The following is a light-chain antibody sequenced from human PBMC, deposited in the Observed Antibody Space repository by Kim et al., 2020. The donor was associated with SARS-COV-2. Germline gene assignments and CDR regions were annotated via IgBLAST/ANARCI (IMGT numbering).Light chain of an antibody. CDR1: QSLLYSSNNKNY. Sequence: DIVMTQSPDSLAVSLGERATINCKSSQSLLYSSNNKNYLAWYQQKPGQPPKLLIHWASTRESGVPDRFSGSGSGTDFTLTISSPQAEDVAVYYCQEYYSIPYAFGQGTKLEI. CDR2: WAS. CDR3: QEYYSIPYA. J-gene: IGKJ2*01. V-gene: IGKV4-1*01.